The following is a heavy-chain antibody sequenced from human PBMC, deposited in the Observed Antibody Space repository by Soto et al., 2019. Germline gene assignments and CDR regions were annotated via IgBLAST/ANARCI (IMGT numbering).Heavy chain of an antibody. D-gene: IGHD2-15*01. CDR3: ARGIATGQLDP. V-gene: IGHV1-3*01. CDR1: GYTFTRYT. Sequence: QVQLVQSGAEVKKPGASVKISGKASGYTFTRYTMTWVRQAPGQRLEWMGWINPDNGNTKSSQKFQDRVIITRDTSASTAYMDLSSLRSEDTAVYYCARGIATGQLDPWGQGTLVTVSS. J-gene: IGHJ5*02. CDR2: INPDNGNT.